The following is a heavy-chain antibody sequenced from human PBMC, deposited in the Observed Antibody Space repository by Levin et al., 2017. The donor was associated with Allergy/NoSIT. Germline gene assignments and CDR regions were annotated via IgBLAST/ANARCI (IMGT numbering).Heavy chain of an antibody. CDR2: ISSSSSYI. J-gene: IGHJ6*03. CDR3: AREMLAYYMDV. Sequence: GGSLRLSCAASGFTFNSYSMNWVRQAPGKGLEWVSSISSSSSYIYYADSVKGRFTISRDNAKNSLYLRMNSLRAEDTAVYYCAREMLAYYMDVWGKGTTVTVSS. V-gene: IGHV3-21*01. CDR1: GFTFNSYS. D-gene: IGHD3-10*02.